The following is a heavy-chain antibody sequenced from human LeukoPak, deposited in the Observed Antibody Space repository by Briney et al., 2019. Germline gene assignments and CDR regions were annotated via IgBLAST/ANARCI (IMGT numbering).Heavy chain of an antibody. CDR3: ARESRRITMVRGLDMDV. CDR2: IKVDGSQK. J-gene: IGHJ6*04. V-gene: IGHV3-7*03. D-gene: IGHD3-10*01. Sequence: GGSLRLSCAASGFTFSSYWMHWVRRAPGKGLEWVANIKVDGSQKYFVDSVKGRFTISRDNAKNSLHLQMNSLRAEDTAVYYCARESRRITMVRGLDMDVWGKGTTVTVSS. CDR1: GFTFSSYW.